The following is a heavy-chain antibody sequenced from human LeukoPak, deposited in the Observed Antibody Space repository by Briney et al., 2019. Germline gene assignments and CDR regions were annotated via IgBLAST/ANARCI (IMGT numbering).Heavy chain of an antibody. J-gene: IGHJ5*02. D-gene: IGHD3-10*01. Sequence: PGGSLRLSCAASEFVVSSNYMTWVRQALGNGLEWVSVIYSGGKTYYADSVEGRFTISRDNSKNAVYLQMNSLRAEDTAVYYCARYRMDAGSYTSGWFDPWGQGTLVTVSS. CDR2: IYSGGKT. V-gene: IGHV3-53*01. CDR1: EFVVSSNY. CDR3: ARYRMDAGSYTSGWFDP.